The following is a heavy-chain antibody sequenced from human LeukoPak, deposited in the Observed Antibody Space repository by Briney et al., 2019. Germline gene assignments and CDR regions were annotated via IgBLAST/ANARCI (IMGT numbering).Heavy chain of an antibody. CDR2: IIPILGIA. CDR3: ARGENDYGDYVDY. Sequence: SVKVSCKASGYTFTSYYMHWVRQAPGQGLEWMGRIIPILGIANYAQKFQGRVTITADKSTSTAYMELSSLRSEDTAVYYCARGENDYGDYVDYWGQGTLVTVSS. V-gene: IGHV1-69*04. D-gene: IGHD4-17*01. J-gene: IGHJ4*02. CDR1: GYTFTSYY.